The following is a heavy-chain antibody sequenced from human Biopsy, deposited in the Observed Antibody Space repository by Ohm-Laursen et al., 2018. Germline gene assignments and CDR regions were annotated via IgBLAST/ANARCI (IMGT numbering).Heavy chain of an antibody. CDR1: GGDINNYY. CDR3: ASVVLGPTNDAFDL. J-gene: IGHJ3*01. D-gene: IGHD3-22*01. V-gene: IGHV4-4*07. CDR2: IYPGGNT. Sequence: SETLSLTCNVSGGDINNYYWSWIRQPAGKGLVWIGRIYPGGNTNYNPSLKSRVTMSVDTSKKQLPLRLRSVTAADTAMYYCASVVLGPTNDAFDLWGQGTMVVVSS.